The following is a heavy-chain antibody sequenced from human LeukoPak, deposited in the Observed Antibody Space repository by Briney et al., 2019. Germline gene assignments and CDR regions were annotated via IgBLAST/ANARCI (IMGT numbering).Heavy chain of an antibody. Sequence: SVKVSCKDSGGTFSSYAISWVRQAPGQGLEWMGGIIPIFGTANYAQKFQGRVTITADESTSTAYMELSSLRSEDTAVYYCYSGSYYVADFDYWGQGTLVTVSS. V-gene: IGHV1-69*13. CDR1: GGTFSSYA. J-gene: IGHJ4*02. D-gene: IGHD1-26*01. CDR2: IIPIFGTA. CDR3: YSGSYYVADFDY.